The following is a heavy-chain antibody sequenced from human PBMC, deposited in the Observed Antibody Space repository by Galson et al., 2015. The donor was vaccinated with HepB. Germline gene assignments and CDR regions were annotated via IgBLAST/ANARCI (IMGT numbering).Heavy chain of an antibody. D-gene: IGHD1-26*01. CDR2: INGDGRNT. Sequence: SLRLSCAASGFTLSSCWMHWVRQAPGKGLVWVSHINGDGRNTNYADSVKGRFTISRDNSKNTLYLQMNSLRAEDTAVYYCAKDASGSYWNNWFDPWGQGTLVTVSS. CDR3: AKDASGSYWNNWFDP. J-gene: IGHJ5*02. CDR1: GFTLSSCW. V-gene: IGHV3-74*01.